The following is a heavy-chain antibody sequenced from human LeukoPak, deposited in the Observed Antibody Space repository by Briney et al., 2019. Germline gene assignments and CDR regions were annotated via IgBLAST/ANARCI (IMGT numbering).Heavy chain of an antibody. CDR2: ISAYNGNT. CDR3: ARDSSGWSWWDY. J-gene: IGHJ4*02. D-gene: IGHD6-19*01. V-gene: IGHV1-18*01. Sequence: ASVKVSCKASGYTFTSYGISWVRQAPGQGLEWMGWISAYNGNTNYAQRLQGRVTMTTDTSTSTAYMELRSLRSDDTAVYYCARDSSGWSWWDYWGQGTLVTVSS. CDR1: GYTFTSYG.